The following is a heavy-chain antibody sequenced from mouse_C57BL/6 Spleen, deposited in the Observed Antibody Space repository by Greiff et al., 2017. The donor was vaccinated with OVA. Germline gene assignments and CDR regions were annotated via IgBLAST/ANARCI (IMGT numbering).Heavy chain of an antibody. CDR2: INPSSGYT. J-gene: IGHJ4*01. Sequence: QVQLQQSGAELARPGASVKMSCKASGYTFTSYTMHWVKQRPGQGLEWIGYINPSSGYTKYNQKFKDKATLTADKSSSTAYMQLSSLTSEDSAVYYCASFTTVVAGDYWGQGTSVTVSS. V-gene: IGHV1-4*01. D-gene: IGHD1-1*01. CDR3: ASFTTVVAGDY. CDR1: GYTFTSYT.